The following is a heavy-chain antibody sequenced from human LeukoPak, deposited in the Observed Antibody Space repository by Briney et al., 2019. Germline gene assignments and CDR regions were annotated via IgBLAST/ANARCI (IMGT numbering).Heavy chain of an antibody. CDR2: ISYSSNTI. Sequence: PGRSLRLSCAASGFTFGSYSMNWVSQDPGKGLEWVSYISYSSNTIYYGDSVKGRFTISRDNAKNSLYLQMNSLRDEDTAVYYCASRLVATGGYWGQGTLVTVSS. CDR3: ASRLVATGGY. J-gene: IGHJ4*02. V-gene: IGHV3-48*02. D-gene: IGHD5-12*01. CDR1: GFTFGSYS.